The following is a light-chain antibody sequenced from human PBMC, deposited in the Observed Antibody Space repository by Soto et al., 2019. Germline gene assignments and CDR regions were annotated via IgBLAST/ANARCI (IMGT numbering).Light chain of an antibody. Sequence: DIQMTQSPSTLSASVGDRVTITCRASQSISNWLAWYQQKPGKAPKLLIYKASSLESGVPSRFNGSGSGTEFTLTISSLQPDDFATYCCYQYQSYTYTFGQGTKLQIK. V-gene: IGKV1-5*03. CDR3: YQYQSYTYT. J-gene: IGKJ2*01. CDR1: QSISNW. CDR2: KAS.